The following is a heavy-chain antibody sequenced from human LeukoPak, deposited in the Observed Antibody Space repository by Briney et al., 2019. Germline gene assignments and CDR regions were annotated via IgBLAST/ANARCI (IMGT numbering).Heavy chain of an antibody. Sequence: GGSLRLSCAASGFTFRSHIMHWVRQAPGKGLEWVATISRDGSNEYYADSVKGRFTISRDNSKNTLYLQMNSLRAEDTAFYYCAREEDRGSHQSGFDYWGQGTLVTVSS. CDR3: AREEDRGSHQSGFDY. CDR1: GFTFRSHI. CDR2: ISRDGSNE. D-gene: IGHD1-26*01. J-gene: IGHJ4*02. V-gene: IGHV3-30*04.